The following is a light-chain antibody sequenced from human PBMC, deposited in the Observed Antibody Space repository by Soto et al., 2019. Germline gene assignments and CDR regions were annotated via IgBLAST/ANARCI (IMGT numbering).Light chain of an antibody. J-gene: IGKJ5*01. CDR2: GAS. CDR3: QQYTNWPLT. CDR1: QTVSNN. Sequence: EIVMTQSPVTLSVSPGERATLSCRASQTVSNNLSWYQRKPDQAPRLLIYGASTRATGVPARFSGSGSGTEFTLTISSPPSADSEVYYCQQYTNWPLTLGQGTRLDIK. V-gene: IGKV3-15*01.